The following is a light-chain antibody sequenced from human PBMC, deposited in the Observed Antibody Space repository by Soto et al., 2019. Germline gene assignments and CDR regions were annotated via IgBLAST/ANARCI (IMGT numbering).Light chain of an antibody. Sequence: QSALTQPPSASGSPGQSVTISCTGTKNDIGAGNDVHWYQQLPGAAPKLLIYSNAIRPSGVPDRISGSKSGTSASLAITGLRAEDEADYYCQSYDSSLSNYVFGTGTKVTVL. CDR2: SNA. V-gene: IGLV1-40*01. CDR1: KNDIGAGND. CDR3: QSYDSSLSNYV. J-gene: IGLJ1*01.